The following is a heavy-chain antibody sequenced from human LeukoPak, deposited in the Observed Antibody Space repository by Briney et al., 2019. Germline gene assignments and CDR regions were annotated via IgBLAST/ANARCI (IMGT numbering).Heavy chain of an antibody. J-gene: IGHJ4*02. CDR1: GFTFTDSA. Sequence: SGKVSCKASGFTFTDSAVQWVRQARGQRLEWIGWIVVGSGNPNYAQKLQERVTITRDMSTSTAYMELSSLRSEDTAVYYCAADPFFTVWGQGTLVTVSS. CDR2: IVVGSGNP. CDR3: AADPFFTV. V-gene: IGHV1-58*01.